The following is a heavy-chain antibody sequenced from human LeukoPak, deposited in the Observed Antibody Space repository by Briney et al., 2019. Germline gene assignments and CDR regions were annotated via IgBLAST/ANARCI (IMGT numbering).Heavy chain of an antibody. CDR1: GYTLTELS. J-gene: IGHJ6*04. D-gene: IGHD3-3*02. Sequence: GASVKVSCKVSGYTLTELSMQWVRQAPGKGLEWMGGFDPEDGETIYAQKFQGRVTMTEDTSTDTAYMELSSLRSEDTPVYYCATGRWSINGMDVWGKGTTVTVSS. CDR2: FDPEDGET. CDR3: ATGRWSINGMDV. V-gene: IGHV1-24*01.